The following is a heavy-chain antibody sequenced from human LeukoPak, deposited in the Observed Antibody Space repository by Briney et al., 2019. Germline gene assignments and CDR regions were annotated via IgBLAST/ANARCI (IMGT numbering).Heavy chain of an antibody. D-gene: IGHD4-23*01. J-gene: IGHJ4*02. V-gene: IGHV1-2*06. CDR1: GYTFTGYY. Sequence: GASVKVSCKAPGYTFTGYYMHWVRQAPGQGLEWMGRINPNSGGTNYAQKFQGRVTMTRDTSISTAYMELSRLRSDDTAVYYCARAYGGNSEAFDYWGQGTLVTVSS. CDR3: ARAYGGNSEAFDY. CDR2: INPNSGGT.